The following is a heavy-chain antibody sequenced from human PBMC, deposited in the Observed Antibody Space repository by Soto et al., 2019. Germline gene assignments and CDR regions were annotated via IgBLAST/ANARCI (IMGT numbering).Heavy chain of an antibody. V-gene: IGHV1-69*06. D-gene: IGHD3-22*01. CDR1: GGTFSSYA. CDR2: IIPIFGTA. CDR3: ARRGYYYDSSGYCCYYCDY. Sequence: GASVKVSCKASGGTFSSYAISWVRQAPGQGLEWMGGIIPIFGTAHYAQKFQGRVTITADKSTSTAYMELSSLRSEGTAGYYCARRGYYYDSSGYCCYYCDYWGQGTLVTVSS. J-gene: IGHJ4*02.